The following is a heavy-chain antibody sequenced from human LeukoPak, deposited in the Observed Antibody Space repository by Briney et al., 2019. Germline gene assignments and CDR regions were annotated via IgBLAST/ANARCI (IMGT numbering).Heavy chain of an antibody. CDR3: ARTGGGTSGWYYYYYYMDA. J-gene: IGHJ6*03. Sequence: ASVTVSCKASGYTFTSYGISWVRQAPGQGLEWMGWISAYNGNTNYAQKLQGRVTMTTDTSTSTAYMELRSLRSDDTAVYYCARTGGGTSGWYYYYYYMDAWGKGTTVTVSS. D-gene: IGHD6-19*01. CDR1: GYTFTSYG. V-gene: IGHV1-18*01. CDR2: ISAYNGNT.